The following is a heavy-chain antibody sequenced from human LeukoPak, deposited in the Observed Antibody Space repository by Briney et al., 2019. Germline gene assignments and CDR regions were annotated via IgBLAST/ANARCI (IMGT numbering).Heavy chain of an antibody. CDR2: IDWDDET. D-gene: IGHD6-25*01. Sequence: SGPTLLNPPQTLTLTCTFSGFSLSTSGVYVSCIRQLPGKALEWLARIDWDDETYYNSSLKTRLTISKDTSKNQVVLTLANMDPVDTATYYCARTADGRNSGKFDFWGQGILVSVSS. V-gene: IGHV2-70*11. J-gene: IGHJ4*02. CDR1: GFSLSTSGVY. CDR3: ARTADGRNSGKFDF.